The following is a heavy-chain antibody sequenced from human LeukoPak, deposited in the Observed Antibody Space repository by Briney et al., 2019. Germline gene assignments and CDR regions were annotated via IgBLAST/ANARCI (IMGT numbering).Heavy chain of an antibody. D-gene: IGHD3-22*01. V-gene: IGHV4-39*01. CDR2: IYYSGSI. CDR3: ASGVVVITTRPFDY. J-gene: IGHJ4*02. Sequence: SEPLSLTCTVSGGSISSSSYYWGWIRQPPGKGLEWIGNIYYSGSIYYNPSLKSRVTISVDTSRNQFSLKLSSVTAADTAVYYCASGVVVITTRPFDYWGQGTLVTVSS. CDR1: GGSISSSSYY.